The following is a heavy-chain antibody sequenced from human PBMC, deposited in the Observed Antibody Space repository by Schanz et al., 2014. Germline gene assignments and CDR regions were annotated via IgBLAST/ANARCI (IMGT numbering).Heavy chain of an antibody. CDR3: SPSHKDYDSILNKFFHYGLDL. D-gene: IGHD3-3*02. Sequence: QVQLVQSGAEVKKPGASMKVSCKASGRTFIVYHVLHWVRQAPGQGLEWMGRISPNSGDTHSAQKGQGRVTMTGDRALPASSMSLFLLRSDDTAVYYSSPSHKDYDSILNKFFHYGLDLWGQGTTVTVSS. V-gene: IGHV1-2*06. J-gene: IGHJ6*02. CDR1: GRTFIVYH. CDR2: ISPNSGDT.